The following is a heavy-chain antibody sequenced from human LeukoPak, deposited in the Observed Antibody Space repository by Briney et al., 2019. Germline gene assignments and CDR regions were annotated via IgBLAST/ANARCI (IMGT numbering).Heavy chain of an antibody. V-gene: IGHV3-48*01. J-gene: IGHJ3*02. CDR3: ARWHGVWPPRDAFDI. CDR2: ISSSGSTI. CDR1: GFTFSSYS. Sequence: PGGSLRLSCAASGFTFSSYSMNSVRQAPGKGLEWVSYISSSGSTIYYVDSVKGRFTISRDNAKNSMYLQMNSLRAEDTAVYYCARWHGVWPPRDAFDIWGQGTTVTVSS. D-gene: IGHD2-21*01.